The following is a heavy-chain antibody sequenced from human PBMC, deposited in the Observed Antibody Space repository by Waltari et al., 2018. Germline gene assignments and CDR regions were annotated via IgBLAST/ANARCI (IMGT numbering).Heavy chain of an antibody. J-gene: IGHJ3*02. CDR2: IYYSGST. CDR3: AWTNSNPNHDAFDI. V-gene: IGHV4-59*01. CDR1: GGSISSYY. D-gene: IGHD4-4*01. Sequence: QVQLQESGPGLVKPSETLSLTCTVSGGSISSYYWSWIRQPPGKGLEWIGYIYYSGSTNYNPSLKSRVTISVDTSKNQFSLKLSSVTAADTAVYYCAWTNSNPNHDAFDIWGQGTMVTVSS.